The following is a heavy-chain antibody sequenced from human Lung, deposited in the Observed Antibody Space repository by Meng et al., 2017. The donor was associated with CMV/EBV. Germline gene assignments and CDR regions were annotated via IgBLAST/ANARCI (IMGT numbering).Heavy chain of an antibody. J-gene: IGHJ4*02. Sequence: GGSLRLXCAASGFAFDTYGMHWVRQAPGKRLEGVAFIRHDASNKFYGDSVRGRFTISRDNSKNTLYLQMNSLRAEETAMYYCAKDQLLFGGPNAYFDDWGQGXLVTVSS. CDR3: AKDQLLFGGPNAYFDD. V-gene: IGHV3-30*02. D-gene: IGHD3-16*01. CDR2: IRHDASNK. CDR1: GFAFDTYG.